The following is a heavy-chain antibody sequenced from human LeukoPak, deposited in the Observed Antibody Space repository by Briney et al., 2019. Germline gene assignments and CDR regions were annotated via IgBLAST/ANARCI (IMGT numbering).Heavy chain of an antibody. CDR2: SYHTGGT. J-gene: IGHJ4*02. D-gene: IGHD3-9*01. Sequence: LETLSLTCAVSGGSINTNNWWSWVRRPPGKGLEWIGESYHTGGTNYNPSLKSRVTISGDKSKNQFSLRLSSVTAADTAIYYCARARNEILAGYYSFDYWGQGILVTVSS. CDR1: GGSINTNNW. CDR3: ARARNEILAGYYSFDY. V-gene: IGHV4-4*02.